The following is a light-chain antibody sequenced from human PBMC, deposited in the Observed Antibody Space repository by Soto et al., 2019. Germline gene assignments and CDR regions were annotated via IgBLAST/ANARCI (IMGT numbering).Light chain of an antibody. CDR1: QGISIY. V-gene: IGKV1-17*03. CDR2: AAS. Sequence: DIPMTQSPSAMSASVGDRVTITCRASQGISIYLAWFQQKPGKVPERLIYAASSLQSGVPSRFSGSGSGTEFTLTISSLQPEDFATYYCLQHNAYPWTFGQGTKVEIK. CDR3: LQHNAYPWT. J-gene: IGKJ1*01.